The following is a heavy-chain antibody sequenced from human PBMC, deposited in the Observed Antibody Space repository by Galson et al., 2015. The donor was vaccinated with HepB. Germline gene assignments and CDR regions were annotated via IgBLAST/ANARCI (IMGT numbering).Heavy chain of an antibody. CDR2: IIPIFGTA. CDR1: GGTFSSYA. CDR3: ARGGYSSGWAIDY. V-gene: IGHV1-69*13. Sequence: SVKVSCKASGGTFSSYAISWVRQAPGQGLEWMGGIIPIFGTANYAQKFQGRVTITADESTSTAYMELSSLRSEDTAVYYCARGGYSSGWAIDYWGQGTLVTVSS. D-gene: IGHD6-19*01. J-gene: IGHJ4*02.